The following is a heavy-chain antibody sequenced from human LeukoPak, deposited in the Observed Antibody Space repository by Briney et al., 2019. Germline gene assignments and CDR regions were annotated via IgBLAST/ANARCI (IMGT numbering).Heavy chain of an antibody. CDR2: ISGSGGST. CDR1: GFTFSSYA. D-gene: IGHD3-22*01. V-gene: IGHV3-23*01. Sequence: PGGSLRLSCAASGFTFSSYAMSWVRQAPGKGLEWVSAISGSGGSTYYADSVKGRFTISRDNSRNTLYLQMNSLRSDDTAVYYCARGSGLSLDSSGSLGSHWGQGTLVTVSS. CDR3: ARGSGLSLDSSGSLGSH. J-gene: IGHJ4*02.